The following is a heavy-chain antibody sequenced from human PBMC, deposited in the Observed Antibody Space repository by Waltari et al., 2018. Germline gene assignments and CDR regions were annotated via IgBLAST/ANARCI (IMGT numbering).Heavy chain of an antibody. CDR1: GFTFSSYA. J-gene: IGHJ5*02. Sequence: EVQLVESGGGLVQPGGSLRLSCTASGFTFSSYALNWVRQARGKGLEWVSSISGSGDMTYYAASVKGRFTISRDNSKNTLYLQMNSLRAEDTALYYCAKSWKYVAPDWFDPWGQGTLVTVSS. V-gene: IGHV3-23*04. CDR3: AKSWKYVAPDWFDP. CDR2: ISGSGDMT. D-gene: IGHD1-7*01.